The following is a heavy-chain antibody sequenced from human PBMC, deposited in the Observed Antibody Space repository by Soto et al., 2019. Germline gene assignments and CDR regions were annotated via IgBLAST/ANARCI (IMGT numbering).Heavy chain of an antibody. CDR2: TYYMSKWYN. V-gene: IGHV6-1*01. CDR3: ARVTYNWNFGVYYRDG. Sequence: SQTLSLTCAISGDSVSSNSATWNWIRQSPSRGLEWLGRTYYMSKWYNDYAVSVKSRITINPDTSKNQFSLQLNSVTPEDTAVYYCARVTYNWNFGVYYRDGWGEGTRVTVAS. D-gene: IGHD1-7*01. J-gene: IGHJ6*03. CDR1: GDSVSSNSAT.